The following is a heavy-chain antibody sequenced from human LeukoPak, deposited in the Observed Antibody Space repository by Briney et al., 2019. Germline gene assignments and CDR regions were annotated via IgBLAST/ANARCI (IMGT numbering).Heavy chain of an antibody. CDR3: ARGYIRRGYFDY. CDR2: FIHSGRP. J-gene: IGHJ4*02. D-gene: IGHD2-2*02. CDR1: GGSLSGLY. Sequence: SETMSLARAVYGGSLSGLYWSWIRQPPGDGLEWNGEFIHSGRPNSHPSLKSRFTISVETSKNQFCLMLSSVTAADTAVYYCARGYIRRGYFDYWGQGTLVTVSS. V-gene: IGHV4-34*01.